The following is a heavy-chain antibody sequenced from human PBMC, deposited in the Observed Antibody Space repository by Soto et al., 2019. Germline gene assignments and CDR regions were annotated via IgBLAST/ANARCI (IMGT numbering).Heavy chain of an antibody. CDR1: GDSIISEIYY. D-gene: IGHD3-10*01. CDR3: TRHGYYYRSGNCHF. V-gene: IGHV4-39*01. CDR2: IFYIGST. Sequence: QLHLQESGPGLVRPSETLSLICTVSGDSIISEIYYWGWIRQSPGKGLEWIGSIFYIGSTYYNPSLKSRVTMSVDTSKSQFSLKLNSVTAADTAVYYCTRHGYYYRSGNCHFWGQGTLVTVSS. J-gene: IGHJ4*02.